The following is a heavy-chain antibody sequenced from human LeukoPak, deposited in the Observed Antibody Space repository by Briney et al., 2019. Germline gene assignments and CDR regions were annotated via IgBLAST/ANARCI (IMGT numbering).Heavy chain of an antibody. CDR1: EFTFSSYG. CDR2: ISYDGSNQ. CDR3: ARVLWSREGFDP. J-gene: IGHJ5*02. V-gene: IGHV3-30*03. Sequence: GGSLRLSCAASEFTFSSYGMHWVRQAPGKGLEWVAVISYDGSNQYYADSVKGRFTISRDNAKSSLYLQMNSLRAEDTAVYYCARVLWSREGFDPWGQGTLVTVSS. D-gene: IGHD3-10*01.